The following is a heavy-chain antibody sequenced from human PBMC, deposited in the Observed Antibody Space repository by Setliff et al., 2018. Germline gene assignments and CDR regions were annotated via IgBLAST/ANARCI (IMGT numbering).Heavy chain of an antibody. J-gene: IGHJ4*02. V-gene: IGHV3-15*05. Sequence: LSLTCAASGFSFSSAWMNWVRQAPGKGLEWVGRIKNKVDGGTIAYADSVKGRFTISRDNAKNSLYLQLDSLRPDDTAFYYCARGHCTTISCFLDHWGQGIMVTVSS. D-gene: IGHD2-8*01. CDR2: IKNKVDGGTI. CDR1: GFSFSSAW. CDR3: ARGHCTTISCFLDH.